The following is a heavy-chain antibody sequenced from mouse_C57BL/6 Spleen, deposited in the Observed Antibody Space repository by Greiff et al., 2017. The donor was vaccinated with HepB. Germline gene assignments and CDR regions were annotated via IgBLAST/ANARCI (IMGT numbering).Heavy chain of an antibody. CDR1: GYTFTSYW. Sequence: QVQLQQPGAELVRPGSSVKLSCKASGYTFTSYWMHWVKQRPIQGLEWIGNIDPSDSETHYNQKFKDKATLTVDKSSSTAYMQLSSLTSEDSAVYYCARHRDSTIRDYAMDYWGQGTSVTVSS. CDR2: IDPSDSET. V-gene: IGHV1-52*01. CDR3: ARHRDSTIRDYAMDY. D-gene: IGHD3-2*01. J-gene: IGHJ4*01.